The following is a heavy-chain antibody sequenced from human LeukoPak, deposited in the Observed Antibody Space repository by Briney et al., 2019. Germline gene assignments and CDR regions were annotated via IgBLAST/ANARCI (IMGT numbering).Heavy chain of an antibody. V-gene: IGHV3-66*04. Sequence: GGSLRLSCATSGFTVSNNYMSWVRQAPGRGLEWVSVLYSDGNTYYPDSAKGRFTISRDNSKNVLYLQMNSLRADDTAVYYCARLLSTAIKWAWYFDLWGRGTLVTVSS. D-gene: IGHD5/OR15-5a*01. CDR1: GFTVSNNY. CDR3: ARLLSTAIKWAWYFDL. CDR2: LYSDGNT. J-gene: IGHJ2*01.